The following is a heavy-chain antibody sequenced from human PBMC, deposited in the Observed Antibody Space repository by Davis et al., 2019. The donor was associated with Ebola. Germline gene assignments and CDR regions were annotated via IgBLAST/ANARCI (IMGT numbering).Heavy chain of an antibody. D-gene: IGHD6-19*01. CDR1: GFTVSSNH. J-gene: IGHJ4*02. CDR3: ATTQWLREFDN. CDR2: IYDHST. Sequence: GESLKISCAASGFTVSSNHMSWVRQAPGKGLEWVSVIYDHSTAYADSVRGRLIISRDKSNNTLYLEMNSLRVDDTAVYYCATTQWLREFDNWGQGTLVTVSS. V-gene: IGHV3-53*05.